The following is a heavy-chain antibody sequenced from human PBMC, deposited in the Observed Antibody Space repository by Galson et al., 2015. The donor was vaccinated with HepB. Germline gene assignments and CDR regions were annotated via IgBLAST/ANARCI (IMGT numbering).Heavy chain of an antibody. J-gene: IGHJ4*02. CDR1: GFTFSNAW. Sequence: SLRLSCAASGFTFSNAWMSWVRQAPGKGLEWVGRIKSKTDGGTTGYAAPVKGRFTISRDDSKNTLYLQMNSLKTEDTAVYYCTTDPDGYSSGWSGWTLDYWGQGTLVTVSS. V-gene: IGHV3-15*01. D-gene: IGHD6-19*01. CDR2: IKSKTDGGTT. CDR3: TTDPDGYSSGWSGWTLDY.